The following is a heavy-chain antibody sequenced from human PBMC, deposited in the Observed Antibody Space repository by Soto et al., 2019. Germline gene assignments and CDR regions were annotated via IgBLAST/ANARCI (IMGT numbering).Heavy chain of an antibody. CDR2: ISGSGGSI. D-gene: IGHD1-1*01. J-gene: IGHJ6*02. CDR1: GFTFSTYA. Sequence: EVQLLESGGGLVQPGGSLRLSCAASGFTFSTYAMNWVRQAPGNGLEWVSAISGSGGSIHYADSGKGRFTSSRDNSKNTLYLQMNSLRDEDTAVYHCVKGYWKGDVWGQGTTVTVSS. CDR3: VKGYWKGDV. V-gene: IGHV3-23*01.